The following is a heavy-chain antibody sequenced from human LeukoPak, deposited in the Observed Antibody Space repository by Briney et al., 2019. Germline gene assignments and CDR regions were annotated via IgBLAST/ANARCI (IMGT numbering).Heavy chain of an antibody. CDR1: GFTFSSYW. V-gene: IGHV3-23*01. J-gene: IGHJ4*02. CDR2: ISSSTIRR. D-gene: IGHD3-3*01. Sequence: GGSLRLSCAASGFTFSSYWMSWVRQAPGKGLEWVSDISSSTIRRNYADSVKGRFTISRDNSKNTLYLQMNSLRAEDTAIYYCAKRSGGPSPFDYWGQGTLVTVSS. CDR3: AKRSGGPSPFDY.